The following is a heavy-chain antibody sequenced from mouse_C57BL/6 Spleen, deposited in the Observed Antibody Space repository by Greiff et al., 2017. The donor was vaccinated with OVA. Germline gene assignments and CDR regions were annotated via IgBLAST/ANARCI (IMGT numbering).Heavy chain of an antibody. V-gene: IGHV1-52*01. CDR1: GYTFTSYW. CDR2: IDPYDSET. D-gene: IGHD2-4*01. J-gene: IGHJ3*01. Sequence: QVQLQQPGAELVRPGSSVKLSCKASGYTFTSYWMHWVKQRPIQGLEWIGNIDPYDSETHYTQKFQDKSTFTVDKSSSTAYMQLSSLTSEDSAVYYCARGDYAWFAYWGQGTLVTVSA. CDR3: ARGDYAWFAY.